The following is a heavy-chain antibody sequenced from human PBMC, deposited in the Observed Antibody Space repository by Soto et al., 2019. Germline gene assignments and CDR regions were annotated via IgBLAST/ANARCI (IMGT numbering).Heavy chain of an antibody. CDR2: ISYEGSLK. CDR3: AKVPQQNSNGWIYFDN. V-gene: IGHV3-30*04. D-gene: IGHD4-4*01. J-gene: IGHJ4*02. CDR1: GFTFSAYA. Sequence: PGGSLRLSCAASGFTFSAYAMHWVRQAPGRGLEWVAVISYEGSLKNYADSVKGRFTISRDNSKNTLYLQMNSLRREDTAVYYCAKVPQQNSNGWIYFDNWGQGTRVTVSS.